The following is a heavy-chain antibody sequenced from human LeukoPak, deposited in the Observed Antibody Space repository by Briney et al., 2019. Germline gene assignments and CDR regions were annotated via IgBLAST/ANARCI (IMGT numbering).Heavy chain of an antibody. CDR3: AREATLRDFYDAFDI. CDR2: INWNGGST. D-gene: IGHD4-17*01. J-gene: IGHJ3*02. CDR1: RFTSDDYG. Sequence: WGSLRLSCAASRFTSDDYGMSWVRQAPGKGLEWVSGINWNGGSTGYADSVKGRFTISRDNAKNSLYLQMSSLRAEDTALYYCAREATLRDFYDAFDIWGQGTMVTVSS. V-gene: IGHV3-20*04.